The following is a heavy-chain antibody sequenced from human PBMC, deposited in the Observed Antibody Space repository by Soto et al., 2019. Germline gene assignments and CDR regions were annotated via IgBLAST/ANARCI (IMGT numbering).Heavy chain of an antibody. D-gene: IGHD3-22*01. Sequence: SVKVSCKASGGTFSSYAISWVRQAPGQGLEWMGGIIPIFGTANYAQKFQGRVTITADESTSTAYMELSSLRSEDTAVYYCARSLGQNYYDSSGYYYFDYWGQGTLVTVSS. J-gene: IGHJ4*02. CDR3: ARSLGQNYYDSSGYYYFDY. CDR2: IIPIFGTA. V-gene: IGHV1-69*13. CDR1: GGTFSSYA.